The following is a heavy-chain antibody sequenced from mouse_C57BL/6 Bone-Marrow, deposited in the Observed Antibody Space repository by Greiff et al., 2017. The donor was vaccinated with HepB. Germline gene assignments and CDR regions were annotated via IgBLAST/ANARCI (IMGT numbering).Heavy chain of an antibody. V-gene: IGHV1-19*01. CDR1: GYTFTDYY. J-gene: IGHJ2*01. Sequence: DVQLQESGPVLVKPGASVKMSCKASGYTFTDYYMNWVKQSHGKSLEWTGVINPYNGGTSYNQKFKGKATLTVDKSSSTAYMELNSLTSEDSAVYYCARNGEGFDYWGQGTTLTVSS. CDR3: ARNGEGFDY. CDR2: INPYNGGT.